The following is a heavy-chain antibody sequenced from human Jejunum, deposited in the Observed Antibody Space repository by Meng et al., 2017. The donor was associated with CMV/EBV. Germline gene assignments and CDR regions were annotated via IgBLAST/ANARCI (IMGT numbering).Heavy chain of an antibody. CDR2: ISYSGNFI. CDR3: ARELYGSGGTDY. J-gene: IGHJ4*02. Sequence: CTVSGFTFTNSTMNWVRQAPGKGLEWVACISYSGNFIKYTDSLKGRFTISRDNAKNSLYLQMNSLRVEDTAVYYCARELYGSGGTDYWGQGTLVTVSS. V-gene: IGHV3-21*01. D-gene: IGHD3-10*01. CDR1: GFTFTNST.